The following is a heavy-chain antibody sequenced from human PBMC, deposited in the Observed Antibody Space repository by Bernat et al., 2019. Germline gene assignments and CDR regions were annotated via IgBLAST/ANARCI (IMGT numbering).Heavy chain of an antibody. V-gene: IGHV3-48*03. Sequence: EVQLVESGGGLVQPGGSLRLSCAASGFTFSSYEMNWVRQAPGKGLEWVSYISSSGITIYYADSVKGRFTISRDNAKNSLYLQMNSLRAEDTAVYYCARSGPARGYSGYDFYYWGQGTLVTVSS. D-gene: IGHD5-12*01. CDR2: ISSSGITI. CDR3: ARSGPARGYSGYDFYY. J-gene: IGHJ4*02. CDR1: GFTFSSYE.